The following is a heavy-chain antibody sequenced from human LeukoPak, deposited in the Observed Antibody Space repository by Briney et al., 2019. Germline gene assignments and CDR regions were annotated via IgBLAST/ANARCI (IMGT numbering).Heavy chain of an antibody. CDR2: INHSGST. Sequence: SETLSLTCAVYGGSFSGYYWSWIRQPPGKGLEWIGEINHSGSTNYNPSLKSRVTISVDTSKSQFSLKLSSVTAADTAVYYCARTARTYGSGSYYIGWGQGTLVTVSS. CDR3: ARTARTYGSGSYYIG. V-gene: IGHV4-34*01. J-gene: IGHJ4*02. D-gene: IGHD3-10*01. CDR1: GGSFSGYY.